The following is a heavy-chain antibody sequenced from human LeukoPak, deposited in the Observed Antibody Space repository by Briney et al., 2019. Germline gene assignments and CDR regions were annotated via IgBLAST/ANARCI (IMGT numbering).Heavy chain of an antibody. CDR3: ARGLGYYDSSGYFPADY. D-gene: IGHD3-22*01. CDR1: GFTFRSYA. J-gene: IGHJ4*02. CDR2: ISYDGSNK. V-gene: IGHV3-30*01. Sequence: GGSLRLSCAASGFTFRSYAMHWVRQAPGKGLEWVAVISYDGSNKYYADSVKGRFTISRDNSKNTLYLQMNSLRAEDTAVYYCARGLGYYDSSGYFPADYWGQGTLVTVSS.